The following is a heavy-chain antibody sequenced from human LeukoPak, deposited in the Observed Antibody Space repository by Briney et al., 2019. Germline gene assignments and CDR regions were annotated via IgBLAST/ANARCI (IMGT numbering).Heavy chain of an antibody. Sequence: SETLSLTCTVSGGSISDYYWTWIRQSPGTGLEWIGYMDYSRRTGYNASLKSRVTISIDTSKKKFSLELSSVNAADTAIYFCARSKRGSGGAFDYWGQGTLVTVSS. J-gene: IGHJ4*02. V-gene: IGHV4-59*08. D-gene: IGHD6-19*01. CDR1: GGSISDYY. CDR2: MDYSRRT. CDR3: ARSKRGSGGAFDY.